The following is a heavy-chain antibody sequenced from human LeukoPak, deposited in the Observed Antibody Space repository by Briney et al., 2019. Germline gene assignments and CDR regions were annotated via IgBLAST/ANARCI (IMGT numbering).Heavy chain of an antibody. CDR3: ARGNRITMVRGVIRAYAFDI. J-gene: IGHJ3*02. V-gene: IGHV3-48*03. D-gene: IGHD3-10*01. Sequence: PGGSLRLSCAASGFTFSSYEMNWVRQAPGKGLEWVSYISSSGSTIYYADSVKGRFTISRDNAKNSLYLQMNSLRAEDTAVYYCARGNRITMVRGVIRAYAFDIWGQGTMVTVSS. CDR2: ISSSGSTI. CDR1: GFTFSSYE.